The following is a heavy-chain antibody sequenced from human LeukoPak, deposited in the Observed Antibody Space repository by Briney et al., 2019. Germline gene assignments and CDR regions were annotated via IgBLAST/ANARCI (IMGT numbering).Heavy chain of an antibody. D-gene: IGHD3-22*01. CDR1: GVSISSSSYY. Sequence: SSETLSLTCTVSGVSISSSSYYWGWIRQPPGKGLEWIGSIYYSGSTYYNPSLKSRVTISVDTSKNQFSLKLSSVTAADTAVYYCARRSSSGYYRFDYWGQGTLVTVSS. CDR2: IYYSGST. J-gene: IGHJ4*02. V-gene: IGHV4-39*01. CDR3: ARRSSSGYYRFDY.